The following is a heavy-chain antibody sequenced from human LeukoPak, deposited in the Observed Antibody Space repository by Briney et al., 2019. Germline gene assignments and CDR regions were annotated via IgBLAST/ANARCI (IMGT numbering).Heavy chain of an antibody. V-gene: IGHV4-39*02. Sequence: PSETLSLTCNVSGGSISSSSYYWGCNRQPPGKGLAWIGSIYYSGSTYYNPSLKSRVTISVDPSKNQSSLKLSSVTPADPAVYYCARETKLVPAATNWFDPWGQGTLVTVSS. J-gene: IGHJ5*02. CDR3: ARETKLVPAATNWFDP. CDR2: IYYSGST. CDR1: GGSISSSSYY. D-gene: IGHD2-2*01.